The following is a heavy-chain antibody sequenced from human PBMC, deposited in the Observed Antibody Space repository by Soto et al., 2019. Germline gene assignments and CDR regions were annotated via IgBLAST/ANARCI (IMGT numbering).Heavy chain of an antibody. V-gene: IGHV4-34*01. CDR2: INHSGST. CDR3: ATQEGKSWSFDH. Sequence: QVRLQQWGAGLLKPSETLSLTCAVYGGSFSGYYFSWIRHPPGRGLEWIGEINHSGSTNYNPSLKRRVTISIDTTKTQFSLKLTSVTVADTAVYYCATQEGKSWSFDHWGQGTLVTVSS. D-gene: IGHD6-13*01. J-gene: IGHJ4*02. CDR1: GGSFSGYY.